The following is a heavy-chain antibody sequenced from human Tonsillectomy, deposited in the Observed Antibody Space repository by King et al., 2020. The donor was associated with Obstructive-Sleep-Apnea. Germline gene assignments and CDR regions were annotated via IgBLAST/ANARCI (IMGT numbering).Heavy chain of an antibody. D-gene: IGHD4-23*01. CDR3: ARAPQLTTMVSNWYFDL. CDR1: GASISTYDYY. Sequence: QLQESGPGLVKPSQTLSLTCTVSGASISTYDYYWRWIRQSPGQGLEWIGYVYHSGTTYYNPSLMSRVTISMDTSKDQFSLKLSFVTAADTALYYCARAPQLTTMVSNWYFDLWGRGTLVTVSS. J-gene: IGHJ2*01. CDR2: VYHSGTT. V-gene: IGHV4-30-4*01.